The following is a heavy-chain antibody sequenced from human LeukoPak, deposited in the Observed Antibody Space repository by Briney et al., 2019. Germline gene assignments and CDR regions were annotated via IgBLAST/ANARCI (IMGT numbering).Heavy chain of an antibody. CDR2: INHSGST. CDR1: GGSFSGYY. CDR3: ARVGYSSSWYYFDY. V-gene: IGHV4-34*01. Sequence: PSETLSLTCAVYGGSFSGYYWSWIRQPPGKGLEWIGEINHSGSTNCNPSLKSRVTISVDTSKNQFSLKLSSVTAADTAVYYCARVGYSSSWYYFDYWGQGTLVTVSS. D-gene: IGHD6-13*01. J-gene: IGHJ4*02.